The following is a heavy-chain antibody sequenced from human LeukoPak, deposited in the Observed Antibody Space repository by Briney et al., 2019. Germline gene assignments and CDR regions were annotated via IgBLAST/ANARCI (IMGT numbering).Heavy chain of an antibody. V-gene: IGHV1-46*01. CDR2: INPSGGST. D-gene: IGHD6-19*01. J-gene: IGHJ4*02. CDR3: ARGPYSSGWYGLDY. Sequence: ASVTVSCKTSGYNFIYYYIHWVRLAPGQGLKWMALINPSGGSTSYAQKFQGRVTMTRDTSTSTVYMELRSLRSEDTAVYYCARGPYSSGWYGLDYWGTRVLVTVSS. CDR1: GYNFIYYY.